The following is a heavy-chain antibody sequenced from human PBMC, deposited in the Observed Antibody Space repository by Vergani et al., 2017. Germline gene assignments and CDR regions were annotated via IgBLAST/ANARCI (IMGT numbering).Heavy chain of an antibody. V-gene: IGHV3-33*01. D-gene: IGHD2-21*01. CDR2: IWYDGSNK. CDR3: AREKGAIAPPGEGYYYYYGMDV. Sequence: QVQLVESGGGVVQPGRSLRLSCAASGFTFSSYGMHWVRQAPGKGLEWVAVIWYDGSNKYYADSVKGRFTISRDNSKNTLYLQMNSLRAEDTAVYYCAREKGAIAPPGEGYYYYYGMDVWGPGTTVTVSS. CDR1: GFTFSSYG. J-gene: IGHJ6*02.